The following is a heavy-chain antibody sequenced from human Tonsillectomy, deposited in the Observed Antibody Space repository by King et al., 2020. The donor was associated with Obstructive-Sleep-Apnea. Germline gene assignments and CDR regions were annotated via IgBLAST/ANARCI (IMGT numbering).Heavy chain of an antibody. J-gene: IGHJ5*02. CDR1: GYTFTSYG. Sequence: QLVQSGAEVKKPGASVKVSCKASGYTFTSYGISWVRPAPGQGLEWVGWISAYNGNTNYEQKLQGRVPMTTDTSTSTAYMALRSLRSDDTAVYYCARRYYDFWSGYYTWSGWFDPWGQGTLVTVSS. CDR3: ARRYYDFWSGYYTWSGWFDP. V-gene: IGHV1-18*04. CDR2: ISAYNGNT. D-gene: IGHD3-3*01.